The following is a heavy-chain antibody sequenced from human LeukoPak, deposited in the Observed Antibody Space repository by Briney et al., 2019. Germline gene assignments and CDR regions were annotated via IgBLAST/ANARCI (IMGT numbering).Heavy chain of an antibody. CDR2: IYYDGTT. Sequence: SETLSLTCTASGGSISTNSYYWAWVRQPPGKGLEWIVSIYYDGTTYYNPSLRSRVTMSVDTSNNQFSLKLSSVTAADTAAYYCARYPKSYSNGWIAFDIWGQGTMVTVSS. J-gene: IGHJ3*02. CDR1: GGSISTNSYY. CDR3: ARYPKSYSNGWIAFDI. V-gene: IGHV4-39*01. D-gene: IGHD6-19*01.